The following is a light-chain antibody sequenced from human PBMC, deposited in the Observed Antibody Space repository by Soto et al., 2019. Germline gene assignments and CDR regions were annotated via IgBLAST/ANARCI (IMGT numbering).Light chain of an antibody. J-gene: IGKJ1*01. CDR3: QQYFRLRT. CDR2: AAS. Sequence: AIRMTQSPSSLSASTGDSVTITCRASQYISTYLAWYQQKPGEAPNLLIYAASTLQSGVPSRFSGSVSGTDFTLTISDLHSEDFATYYCQQYFRLRTFGPGTKVEVK. V-gene: IGKV1-8*01. CDR1: QYISTY.